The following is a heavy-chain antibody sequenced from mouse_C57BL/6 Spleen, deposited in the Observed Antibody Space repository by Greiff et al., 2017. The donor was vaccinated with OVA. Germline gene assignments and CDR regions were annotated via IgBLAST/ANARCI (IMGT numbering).Heavy chain of an antibody. J-gene: IGHJ4*01. V-gene: IGHV1-69*01. CDR3: ARSGDYEWMDY. D-gene: IGHD2-4*01. Sequence: VQLQQPGAELVMPGASVKLSCKASGYTFTSYWMHWVKQRPGQGLEWIGEIDPSDSYTNYNQKFKGKSTLTVDKSSSTAYLQLSSLTSEDSAVYYCARSGDYEWMDYWGQGTSVTVSS. CDR2: IDPSDSYT. CDR1: GYTFTSYW.